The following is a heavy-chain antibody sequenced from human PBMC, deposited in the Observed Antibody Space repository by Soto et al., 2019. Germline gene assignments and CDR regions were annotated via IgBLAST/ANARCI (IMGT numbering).Heavy chain of an antibody. V-gene: IGHV4-30-4*01. CDR1: GGSISSGDYY. Sequence: SETLSLTCTVSGGSISSGDYYWSWIRQPPGKGLEWIGYIYYSGSTYYNPSLKSRVTISVDTSKNQFSLKLSSVTAADTAVYYCARVVGYGDYLDYWGQGTLVTVSS. CDR3: ARVVGYGDYLDY. J-gene: IGHJ4*02. D-gene: IGHD4-17*01. CDR2: IYYSGST.